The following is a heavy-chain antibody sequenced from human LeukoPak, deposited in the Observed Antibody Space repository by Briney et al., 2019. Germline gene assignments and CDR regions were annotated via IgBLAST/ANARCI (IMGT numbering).Heavy chain of an antibody. CDR1: GFTFDDYT. J-gene: IGHJ2*01. CDR2: ISWDGGST. V-gene: IGHV3-43*01. D-gene: IGHD3-9*01. Sequence: GGSLRLSCAASGFTFDDYTMHWVRQAPGKGLEWVSLISWDGGSTYYADSVKGRFTTSRDNAKNSLFLQMNSLRPEDTALYYCAKAKYYDILTGPTNHWHFDLWGRGTLVAVSS. CDR3: AKAKYYDILTGPTNHWHFDL.